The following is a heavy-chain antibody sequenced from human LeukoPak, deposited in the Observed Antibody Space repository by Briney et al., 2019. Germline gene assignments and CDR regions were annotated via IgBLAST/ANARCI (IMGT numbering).Heavy chain of an antibody. CDR1: GFTFSSYA. Sequence: PGRSLRLSCAASGFTFSSYAMHWVRQAPGKGLEWVAVISYDGSNKYYADSVKGRFTISRDNSKNTLYLQMNSLRAEDTAVYYCARDRGKLRFIYYFDYWGQGTLVTVSS. V-gene: IGHV3-30-3*01. J-gene: IGHJ4*02. CDR3: ARDRGKLRFIYYFDY. D-gene: IGHD4-17*01. CDR2: ISYDGSNK.